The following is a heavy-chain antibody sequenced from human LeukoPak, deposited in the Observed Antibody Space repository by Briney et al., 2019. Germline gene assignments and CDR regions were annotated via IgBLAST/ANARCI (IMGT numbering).Heavy chain of an antibody. J-gene: IGHJ5*02. CDR3: ARSRDGFNGLFDP. D-gene: IGHD5-24*01. V-gene: IGHV3-21*04. Sequence: PGGSLRLSCAASGFTFSSYSMNWVRQAPGKGLEWVSSISSSSSYIYYADSVKGRFTISRDNSKNTLYLQMNSLRAEDTAVYHCARSRDGFNGLFDPWGQGTLVTVSS. CDR1: GFTFSSYS. CDR2: ISSSSSYI.